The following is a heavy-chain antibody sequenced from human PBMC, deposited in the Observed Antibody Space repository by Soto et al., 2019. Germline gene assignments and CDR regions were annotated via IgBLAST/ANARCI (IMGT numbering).Heavy chain of an antibody. CDR2: ISGSGGST. CDR3: ASSPSSSSGFDY. J-gene: IGHJ4*02. D-gene: IGHD6-6*01. V-gene: IGHV3-23*01. CDR1: GFTFSNAW. Sequence: GGSLRLSCAASGFTFSNAWMNWVRQAPGKGLEWVSAISGSGGSTYYADSVKGRFTISRDNSKNTLYLQMNSLRAEDTAVYYCASSPSSSSGFDYWGQGTLVTVSS.